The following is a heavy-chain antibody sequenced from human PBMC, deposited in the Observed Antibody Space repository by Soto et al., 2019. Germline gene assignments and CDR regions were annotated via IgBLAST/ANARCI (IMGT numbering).Heavy chain of an antibody. CDR1: GYTFISYG. CDR2: ISAYNGNT. V-gene: IGHV1-18*01. J-gene: IGHJ3*02. D-gene: IGHD2-15*01. CDR3: ARQSVVAALHDAFDI. Sequence: ASVKVSCKASGYTFISYGISWVRQAPGQGLEWMGWISAYNGNTNYAQKLQGRVTMTTDTSTSTAYMELRSLRSDDTAVYYCARQSVVAALHDAFDIWGQGTMVTVSS.